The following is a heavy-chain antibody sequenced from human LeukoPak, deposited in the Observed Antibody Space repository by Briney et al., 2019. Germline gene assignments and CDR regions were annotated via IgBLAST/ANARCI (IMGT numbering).Heavy chain of an antibody. V-gene: IGHV3-49*03. D-gene: IGHD5-18*01. J-gene: IGHJ6*02. CDR2: IRSKAYGGTT. Sequence: PGGSLRLSCTASGFTFGDYAMSWFRQAPGKGLEWVGFIRSKAYGGTTEYAASVKGRFTISRDDSKSIAYLQMNSLKTEDTAVYYCTRGSAMVAYYYYGMDVWGRGTTVTVSS. CDR1: GFTFGDYA. CDR3: TRGSAMVAYYYYGMDV.